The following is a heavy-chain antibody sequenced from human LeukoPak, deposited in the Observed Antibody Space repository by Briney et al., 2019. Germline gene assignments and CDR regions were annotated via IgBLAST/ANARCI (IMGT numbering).Heavy chain of an antibody. Sequence: SETLSLTCTVSGGSISSGSYYWSWIRQPAWRGLEWIGRIYTSGSTNYNPSLKSRVTISVDTSKNQFSLKLSSVTAADTAVYYCAREHYDILTGYPDYFDYWGQGTLVTVSS. CDR2: IYTSGST. CDR3: AREHYDILTGYPDYFDY. J-gene: IGHJ4*02. CDR1: GGSISSGSYY. V-gene: IGHV4-61*02. D-gene: IGHD3-9*01.